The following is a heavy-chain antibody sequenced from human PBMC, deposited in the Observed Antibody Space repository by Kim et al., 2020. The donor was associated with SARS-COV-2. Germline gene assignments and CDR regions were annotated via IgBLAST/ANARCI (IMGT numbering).Heavy chain of an antibody. CDR2: IWYDGSNK. Sequence: GRSLRLSCAASGFTFSSYGMHWVRQAPGKGLEWVAVIWYDGSNKYYADSVKGRFTISRDNSKNTLYLQMNSLRAEDTAVYYCARDRSPTYLGYCSGGSCYSDYYGMDVWGQGTTVTVSS. CDR3: ARDRSPTYLGYCSGGSCYSDYYGMDV. CDR1: GFTFSSYG. V-gene: IGHV3-33*01. D-gene: IGHD2-15*01. J-gene: IGHJ6*02.